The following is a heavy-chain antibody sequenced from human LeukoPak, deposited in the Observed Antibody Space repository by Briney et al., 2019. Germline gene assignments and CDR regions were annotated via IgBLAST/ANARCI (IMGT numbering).Heavy chain of an antibody. CDR1: GYTFTSYG. V-gene: IGHV1-18*01. CDR2: ISAYNGNT. D-gene: IGHD3-9*01. Sequence: ASVKVSCKASGYTFTSYGISWVRQAPGQGLEWMGWISAYNGNTNYAQKLQGRVTMTTDTSTSTAYTELRSLRSDDTAVYYCARVNDILTGYDYFDYWGQGTLVTVSS. J-gene: IGHJ4*02. CDR3: ARVNDILTGYDYFDY.